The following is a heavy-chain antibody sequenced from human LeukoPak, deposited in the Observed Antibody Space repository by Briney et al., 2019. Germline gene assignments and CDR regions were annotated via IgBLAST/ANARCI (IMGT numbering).Heavy chain of an antibody. V-gene: IGHV3-11*01. CDR2: ISSSGSTI. CDR3: ARDEGSMLGKDY. J-gene: IGHJ4*02. D-gene: IGHD3-10*02. Sequence: GGSLRLSCAASGFTFSDYYTSWIRHAPGKGLEWVSYISSSGSTIYYADSVKGRFTISGDNAKNSLCLQMNSLRAEDTAVYYCARDEGSMLGKDYWGQGTLVTVSS. CDR1: GFTFSDYY.